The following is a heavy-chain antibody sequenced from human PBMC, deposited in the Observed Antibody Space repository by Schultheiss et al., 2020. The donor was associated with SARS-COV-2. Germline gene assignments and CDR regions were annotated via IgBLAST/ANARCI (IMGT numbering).Heavy chain of an antibody. V-gene: IGHV4-39*01. CDR3: ARQRTSHLDY. CDR2: IYYSGST. Sequence: SETLSLTCTVSGGSISSGGYYWSWIRQPPGKGLEWIGSIYYSGSTYYNPSLKSRVTISVDTSKNQFSLKLSSVTAADTAVYYCARQRTSHLDYWGQGTLVTVSS. D-gene: IGHD2-2*01. CDR1: GGSISSGGYY. J-gene: IGHJ4*02.